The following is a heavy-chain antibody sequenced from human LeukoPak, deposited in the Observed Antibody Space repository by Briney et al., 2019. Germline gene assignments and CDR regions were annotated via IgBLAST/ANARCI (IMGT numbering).Heavy chain of an antibody. CDR1: GFTFDDYA. Sequence: HPGRSLRLSCAASGFTFDDYAMHWVRQAPGKGLEWVSGISWNSGSIGYADSVKGRFTISRDNAKNSLYLQMNSLRAEDTALYYCAKGQGRAAVAGTVRSRSWYFDLWGRGTLVTVSS. D-gene: IGHD6-19*01. CDR2: ISWNSGSI. CDR3: AKGQGRAAVAGTVRSRSWYFDL. V-gene: IGHV3-9*01. J-gene: IGHJ2*01.